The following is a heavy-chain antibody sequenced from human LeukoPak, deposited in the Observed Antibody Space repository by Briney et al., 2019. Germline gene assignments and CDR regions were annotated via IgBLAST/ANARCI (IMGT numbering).Heavy chain of an antibody. CDR3: ARVVVGSAAGTYYYYGMDV. CDR2: IYYSGST. Sequence: SETLSLTCTVSGGSISSYYWSWIRQPPGKGLEWIGYIYYSGSTNYNPSLKSRVTISVDTFKNQFSLKLSSVTAADTAVYYCARVVVGSAAGTYYYYGMDVWGQGTTVTVSS. CDR1: GGSISSYY. V-gene: IGHV4-59*01. J-gene: IGHJ6*02. D-gene: IGHD6-13*01.